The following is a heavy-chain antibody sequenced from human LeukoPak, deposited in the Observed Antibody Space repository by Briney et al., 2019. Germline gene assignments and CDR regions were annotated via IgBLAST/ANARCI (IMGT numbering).Heavy chain of an antibody. V-gene: IGHV4-30-4*01. CDR1: GGSISSGDYY. CDR3: AREIVGATPYFDY. J-gene: IGHJ4*02. CDR2: IYYSGST. Sequence: SETLSLTCTVSGGSISSGDYYWSWIRQPPGKGLEWIGYIYYSGSTYYNPSLKSRVTISVDTSKNQFSLKLSSVTAADTAVYYCAREIVGATPYFDYWGQGTLVTVSS. D-gene: IGHD1-26*01.